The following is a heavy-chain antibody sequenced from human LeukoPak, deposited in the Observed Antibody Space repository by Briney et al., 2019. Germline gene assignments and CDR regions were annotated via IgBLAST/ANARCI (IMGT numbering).Heavy chain of an antibody. J-gene: IGHJ6*03. V-gene: IGHV3-30*02. CDR2: IRYDGSKK. CDR1: GFTFSSYG. CDR3: ARDGGNYDSSGYYYGVDYYYYYMDV. D-gene: IGHD3-22*01. Sequence: GGSLRLSCAASGFTFSSYGMHWVRQAPGKGLEWVAFIRYDGSKKYYTDSVKGRFTISRDNSKNTLYLQMNSLRAEDTAVYYCARDGGNYDSSGYYYGVDYYYYYMDVWGKGTTVTVSS.